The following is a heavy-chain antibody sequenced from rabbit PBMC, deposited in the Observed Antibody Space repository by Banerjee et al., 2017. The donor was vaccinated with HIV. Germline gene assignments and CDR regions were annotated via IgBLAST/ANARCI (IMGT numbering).Heavy chain of an antibody. CDR3: ARDLAGVIGWNFGL. CDR1: GFDFSSYG. D-gene: IGHD4-1*01. Sequence: QEQLMESGGGLVQPGGSLKLSCKVSGFDFSSYGVSWVRQTPGKGQEWIGYIDPLFGSKYYASWVNGRFAISSHNAQNTLYLQLNSLTAADTASYFCARDLAGVIGWNFGLWGQGTLVTVS. CDR2: IDPLFGSK. V-gene: IGHV1S47*01. J-gene: IGHJ4*01.